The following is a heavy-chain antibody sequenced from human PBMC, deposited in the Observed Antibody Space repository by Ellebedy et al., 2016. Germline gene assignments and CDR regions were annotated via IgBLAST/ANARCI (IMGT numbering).Heavy chain of an antibody. V-gene: IGHV1-46*01. Sequence: ASVKVSXKASGGTFSSYAISWVRQAPGQGLEWMGIINPSGGSTSYAQKFQGRVTMTTDTSTSTAYMELRSLRSDDTAVYYCAIGYGMDVWGQGTTVTVSS. CDR1: GGTFSSYA. J-gene: IGHJ6*02. CDR3: AIGYGMDV. CDR2: INPSGGST.